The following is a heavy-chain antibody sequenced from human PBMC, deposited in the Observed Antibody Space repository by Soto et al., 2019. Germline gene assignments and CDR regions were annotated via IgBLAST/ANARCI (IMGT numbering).Heavy chain of an antibody. CDR1: GGSISSSSYY. J-gene: IGHJ3*02. CDR2: IYYSGST. Sequence: PSETLSLTCTVSGGSISSSSYYWGWIRQPPGKGLEWIGSIYYSGSTYYNPSLKSRVTISVDTSKNQFSLKLSSVTAADTAVYYCARDRGVRGSTTCYYYCTADAFDIWGQGTMVTVSS. D-gene: IGHD2-2*01. CDR3: ARDRGVRGSTTCYYYCTADAFDI. V-gene: IGHV4-39*02.